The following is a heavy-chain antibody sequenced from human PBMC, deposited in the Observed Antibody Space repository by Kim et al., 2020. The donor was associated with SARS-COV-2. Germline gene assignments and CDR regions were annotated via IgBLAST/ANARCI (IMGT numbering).Heavy chain of an antibody. CDR2: ISGSSTYI. CDR1: GFSFSGHT. Sequence: GGSLRLSCAASGFSFSGHTMNWARQAPGKGLEWVSSISGSSTYIFYADSVKGRFTISRDNANHSLFLQMNSLRAEDTAVYYCARVISPWDRVWDIWGRGTLVSVSS. J-gene: IGHJ1*01. V-gene: IGHV3-21*01. CDR3: ARVISPWDRVWDI. D-gene: IGHD3-16*01.